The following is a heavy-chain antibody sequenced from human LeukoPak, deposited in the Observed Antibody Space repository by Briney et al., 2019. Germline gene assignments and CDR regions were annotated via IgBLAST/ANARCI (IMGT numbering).Heavy chain of an antibody. V-gene: IGHV4-39*07. CDR3: VRHSGWYFGY. Sequence: PSETLSLTCTVSGGSVSSSSYYWGWIRQPPGKGLEWIGSIYYSGSTYYHPSLKSRVSISVDTSKNQFSLKLNSLTAADTAVYCCVRHSGWYFGYWGQGTLVTVSS. J-gene: IGHJ4*02. CDR1: GGSVSSSSYY. CDR2: IYYSGST. D-gene: IGHD6-19*01.